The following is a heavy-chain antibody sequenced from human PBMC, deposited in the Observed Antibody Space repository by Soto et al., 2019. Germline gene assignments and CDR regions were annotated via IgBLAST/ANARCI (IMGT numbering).Heavy chain of an antibody. Sequence: GGSLRLSXVASGFSFSTYAMSWVRQAPGKGLEWVSAISAGGSDTYYADSVKGRVTISRDNSIKTLFLQMSSLRTEDTAVYYCAHPRGYGVFDAYDIWGQGAMVTVSS. CDR3: AHPRGYGVFDAYDI. D-gene: IGHD4-17*01. CDR2: ISAGGSDT. J-gene: IGHJ3*02. CDR1: GFSFSTYA. V-gene: IGHV3-23*01.